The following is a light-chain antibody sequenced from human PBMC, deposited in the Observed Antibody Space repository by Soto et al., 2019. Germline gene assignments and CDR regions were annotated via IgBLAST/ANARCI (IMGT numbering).Light chain of an antibody. CDR2: GAS. CDR1: QSVSNTY. V-gene: IGKV3-20*01. Sequence: EIVLTQSPGTLSLSPGERATLSCRACQSVSNTYLAWYQQKPGQAPRLLIYGASNRATGIPDRCSGSGSGTDFTLTISRLEPEDFAVYYCQQYGSSGTFGQGTKVDIK. CDR3: QQYGSSGT. J-gene: IGKJ1*01.